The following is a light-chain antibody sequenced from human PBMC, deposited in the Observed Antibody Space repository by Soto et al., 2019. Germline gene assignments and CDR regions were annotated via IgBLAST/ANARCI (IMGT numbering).Light chain of an antibody. CDR2: DAS. J-gene: IGKJ2*01. Sequence: DIQMTQSPSTLSASVGDRVTITCRASQSISSWLAWYQQKPGKAPKLLIYDASSLESWVPSRFSGSGSGTEFTLTISSLQPDDFATYYCQQYNSYSPDTFGQGTKLEIK. V-gene: IGKV1-5*01. CDR1: QSISSW. CDR3: QQYNSYSPDT.